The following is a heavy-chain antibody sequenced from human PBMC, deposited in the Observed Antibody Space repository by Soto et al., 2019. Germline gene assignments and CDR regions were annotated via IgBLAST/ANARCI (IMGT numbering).Heavy chain of an antibody. D-gene: IGHD3-10*01. CDR3: AGFAPGDACITMVRGVIGGFDY. CDR2: GNHSGST. J-gene: IGHJ4*02. Sequence: QVQLQQWGAGLLKPSETLSLTCAVSGGSFSGYYWCWIRQPPGQGLELIGEGNHSGSTNYNPSLRSRVSISLDTYKHQFTPKVSSVTAADPAVYSWAGFAPGDACITMVRGVIGGFDYWGQGTLVTVSS. V-gene: IGHV4-34*01. CDR1: GGSFSGYY.